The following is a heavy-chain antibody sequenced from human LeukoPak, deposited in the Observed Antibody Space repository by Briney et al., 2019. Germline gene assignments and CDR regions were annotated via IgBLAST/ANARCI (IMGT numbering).Heavy chain of an antibody. CDR2: ISTYNGDA. D-gene: IGHD3-22*01. V-gene: IGHV1-18*01. CDR1: DYTFTSYG. J-gene: IGHJ4*02. CDR3: ARDHSAPITYYYDSSGYYDY. Sequence: ASVKVSCKASDYTFTSYGISWVRQAPGHGLEWMGWISTYNGDAHYAQKFQGRVTMTTDTSTSTANMDLRSLRSDDTAVYYCARDHSAPITYYYDSSGYYDYWGQGTQVTVSS.